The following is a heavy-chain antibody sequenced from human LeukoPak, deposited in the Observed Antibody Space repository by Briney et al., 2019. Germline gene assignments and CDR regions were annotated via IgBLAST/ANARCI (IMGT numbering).Heavy chain of an antibody. CDR3: ARGRSLDLCSGTNCYAHAGV. D-gene: IGHD2-2*01. V-gene: IGHV3-30*04. CDR2: ISHDGSNQ. Sequence: GGSLRLSCAASGFIFTKYAMHWVRQAPGKGLEWVAVISHDGSNQYSADSVKGRFTVSRDNSKNTVYLQMNSLTPEDTAVYYCARGRSLDLCSGTNCYAHAGVWGQGTLVTVSS. CDR1: GFIFTKYA. J-gene: IGHJ4*02.